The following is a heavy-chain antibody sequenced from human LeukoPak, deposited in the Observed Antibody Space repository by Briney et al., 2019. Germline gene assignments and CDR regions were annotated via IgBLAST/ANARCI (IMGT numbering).Heavy chain of an antibody. J-gene: IGHJ5*02. CDR3: ARGGANYMNYGWFDP. CDR1: GGSISAYH. CDR2: IYTSGST. D-gene: IGHD1-7*01. Sequence: PSETLSLTCSVSGGSISAYHWAWIRQPAGKGLEWIGRIYTSGSTDYNPSLKSRVTISVDTSKDQFSLKLASLTAADTAVYYCARGGANYMNYGWFDPWGQGTLGTVSS. V-gene: IGHV4-4*07.